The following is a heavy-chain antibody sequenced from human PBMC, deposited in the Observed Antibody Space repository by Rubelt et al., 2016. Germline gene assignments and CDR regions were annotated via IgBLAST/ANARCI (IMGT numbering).Heavy chain of an antibody. CDR3: ARDMNPGYALDY. CDR1: GFTFSSYG. Sequence: VTGGGVVQPGRSLRLSCAASGFTFSSYGMHWVRQAPGKGLEWVAVIWYDGSNKYYADSVKGRFTISRDNSKNTLYLQMNSLRAEDTAVYYCARDMNPGYALDYWGQGTQVTVSS. V-gene: IGHV3-33*01. CDR2: IWYDGSNK. J-gene: IGHJ4*02. D-gene: IGHD2-8*01.